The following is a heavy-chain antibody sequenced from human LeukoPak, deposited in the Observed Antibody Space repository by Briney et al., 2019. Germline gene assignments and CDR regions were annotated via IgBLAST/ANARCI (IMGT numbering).Heavy chain of an antibody. Sequence: SETLSLTCTVSGGSISSYYWSWIRQPPGKGLEWIGYIYYSGSTNYNPSLQSRVTISLDTSKNQFSLKLSSVTAADTAVYYCARSELLWFGGVNSGFDYWGQGTLVTVSS. D-gene: IGHD3-10*01. CDR1: GGSISSYY. J-gene: IGHJ4*02. CDR2: IYYSGST. CDR3: ARSELLWFGGVNSGFDY. V-gene: IGHV4-59*01.